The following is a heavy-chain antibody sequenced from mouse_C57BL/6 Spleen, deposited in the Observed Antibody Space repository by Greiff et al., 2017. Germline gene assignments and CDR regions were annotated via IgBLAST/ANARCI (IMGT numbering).Heavy chain of an antibody. CDR3: ARGYYGSPYWYFDV. V-gene: IGHV5-17*01. J-gene: IGHJ1*03. CDR2: ISSGSSTI. CDR1: GFTFSDYG. D-gene: IGHD1-1*01. Sequence: EVQVVESGGGLVKPGGSLKLSCAASGFTFSDYGMHWVRQAPEKGLEWVAYISSGSSTIYYADTVKGRFTISRDNAKNTLFLQMTSLRSEDTAMYYCARGYYGSPYWYFDVWGTGTTVTVSS.